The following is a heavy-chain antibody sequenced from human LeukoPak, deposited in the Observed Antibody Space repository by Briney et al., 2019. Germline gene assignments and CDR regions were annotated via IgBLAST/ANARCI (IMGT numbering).Heavy chain of an antibody. J-gene: IGHJ4*02. D-gene: IGHD6-13*01. CDR3: ARSSPIAAADYYFDY. V-gene: IGHV7-4-1*02. CDR2: INTNTGNP. CDR1: GYTFTSYA. Sequence: GASVTVSCKACGYTFTSYAMNWVRQAPGQGLEWMGWINTNTGNPTYAQGFTGRFVFSLDTSVSTAYLQISSLKAEDTAVYYCARSSPIAAADYYFDYWGQGTLVTVSS.